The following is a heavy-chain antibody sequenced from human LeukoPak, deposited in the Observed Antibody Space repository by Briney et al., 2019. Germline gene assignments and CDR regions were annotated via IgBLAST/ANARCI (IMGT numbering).Heavy chain of an antibody. CDR1: GYTFTSYY. J-gene: IGHJ5*02. CDR2: LNPNTGVT. Sequence: ASGKVSFTASGYTFTSYYMRWVRQARGQGGEWMGWLNPNTGVTKYAQKFEGRVTMARDTSISTAYMHLTRLTSDDTAVYYCARDVGSDNWFDPWGQGTLVTVSS. V-gene: IGHV1-2*02. D-gene: IGHD2-15*01. CDR3: ARDVGSDNWFDP.